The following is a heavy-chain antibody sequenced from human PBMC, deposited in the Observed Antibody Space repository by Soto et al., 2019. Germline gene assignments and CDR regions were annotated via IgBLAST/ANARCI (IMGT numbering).Heavy chain of an antibody. CDR3: ARDEIRFSWAYGMDV. Sequence: QVQLVESGGGVVQPGRSLRLSCAASGFTFSSYAMHWVRQAPGKGLEWVAVISYDGSNKYYADSVKGRFTISRDNSKNTLYLQMNSLRAEDTAVYYCARDEIRFSWAYGMDVWGQGTPVTVSS. CDR2: ISYDGSNK. J-gene: IGHJ6*02. CDR1: GFTFSSYA. V-gene: IGHV3-30-3*01. D-gene: IGHD3-3*01.